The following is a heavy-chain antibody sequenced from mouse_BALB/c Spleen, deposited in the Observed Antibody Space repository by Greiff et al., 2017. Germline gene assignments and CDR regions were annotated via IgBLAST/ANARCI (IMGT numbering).Heavy chain of an antibody. CDR1: GFTFSSFG. CDR3: ARSGYYGTPYYCDY. J-gene: IGHJ2*01. V-gene: IGHV5-17*02. CDR2: ISSGSSTI. Sequence: EVQRVESGGGLVQPGGSRKLSCAASGFTFSSFGMHWVRQAPEKGLEWVAYISSGSSTIYYADTVKGRFTISRDNPKNTLFLQMTSLRSEDTAMYYCARSGYYGTPYYCDYWGQGTTLTVSS. D-gene: IGHD1-1*01.